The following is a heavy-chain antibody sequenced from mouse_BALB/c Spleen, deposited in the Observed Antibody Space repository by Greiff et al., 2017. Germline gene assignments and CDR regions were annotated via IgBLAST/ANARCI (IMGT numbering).Heavy chain of an antibody. D-gene: IGHD1-2*01. J-gene: IGHJ3*01. CDR1: GFTFSSYA. CDR2: ISSGGST. V-gene: IGHV5-6-5*01. CDR3: AAHNSSWFAY. Sequence: DVHLVESGGGLVKPGGSLKLSCAASGFTFSSYAMSWVRQTPEKRLEWVASISSGGSTYYPDSVKGRFTISRDNARNILYLQMSSLRSEDTAMYYCAAHNSSWFAYWGQGTLVTVSA.